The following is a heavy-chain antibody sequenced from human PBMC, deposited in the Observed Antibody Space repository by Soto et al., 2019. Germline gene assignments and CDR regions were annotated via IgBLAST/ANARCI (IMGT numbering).Heavy chain of an antibody. V-gene: IGHV2-70*01. CDR3: ARIREFNYYDRSGYHADY. Sequence: SRPPVVNPTQILTLTCAFSGFSLSTSGMCVSWIRQPPGKALEWLSLITWNDDIYYSTSLTTSLTIFKGTSENQVDLRVTNMDPVDKAPEFCARIREFNYYDRSGYHADYWGQGTLVTVS. D-gene: IGHD3-22*01. CDR2: ITWNDDI. CDR1: GFSLSTSGMC. J-gene: IGHJ4*02.